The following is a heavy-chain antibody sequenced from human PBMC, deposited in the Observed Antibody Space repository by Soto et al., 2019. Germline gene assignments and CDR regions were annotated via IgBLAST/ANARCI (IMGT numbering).Heavy chain of an antibody. J-gene: IGHJ4*02. Sequence: QVQLVQSGAEVKKPGASVKVSCKASGYTFTHYYIHWVRQAPGQALEWMGIIKPNGGSTTYAQKYRAGFTMTRDTSTSTVYMELSSLRSEDSAVYYCATSVNSAMAFDYWGQGTLVTVSS. D-gene: IGHD5-18*01. CDR1: GYTFTHYY. CDR3: ATSVNSAMAFDY. CDR2: IKPNGGST. V-gene: IGHV1-46*01.